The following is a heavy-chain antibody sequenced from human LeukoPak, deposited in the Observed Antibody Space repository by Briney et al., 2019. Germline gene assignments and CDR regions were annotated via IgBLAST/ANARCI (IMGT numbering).Heavy chain of an antibody. J-gene: IGHJ5*01. CDR2: ISSSGSSL. D-gene: IGHD1-26*01. CDR3: AKEFPHSGSFQLFDP. CDR1: GFTFNNAW. Sequence: AGSLRLSCSASGFTFNNAWLNWVRQAPGQGLEWVSYISSSGSSLYYADSVKGRFTIARYNAKNSLYLQMTSLRAEDTAVYYCAKEFPHSGSFQLFDPWGQGTLVTVSS. V-gene: IGHV3-48*03.